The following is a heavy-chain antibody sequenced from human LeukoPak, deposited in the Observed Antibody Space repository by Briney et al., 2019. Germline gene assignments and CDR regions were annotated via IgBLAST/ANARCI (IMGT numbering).Heavy chain of an antibody. J-gene: IGHJ4*02. CDR1: GYTFTSYY. CDR3: ARVPRDYDSSGYYDY. D-gene: IGHD3-22*01. V-gene: IGHV1-46*01. Sequence: ASVKVSCKASGYTFTSYYMHWVRQAPGQGLEWMGIINPSGGSTSYAQKFQGRVTMTRDTSTSTVYMELSSLRSEDTAVYYCARVPRDYDSSGYYDYWGQGTLVTVSP. CDR2: INPSGGST.